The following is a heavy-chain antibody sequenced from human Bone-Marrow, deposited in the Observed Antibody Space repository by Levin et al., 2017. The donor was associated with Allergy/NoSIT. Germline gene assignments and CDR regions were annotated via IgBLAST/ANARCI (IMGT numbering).Heavy chain of an antibody. CDR2: INYSGST. D-gene: IGHD4-17*01. CDR1: GGSFRGYF. CDR3: ARGATGPTVIQANANSYYFDS. Sequence: PSETLSLTCAVYGGSFRGYFWSWIRQPPGKGLEWIGEINYSGSTNYNPSLKSRVTISVDTSKNQFSLKVTSVTAADTAVYYCARGATGPTVIQANANSYYFDSWGQATPVTVSS. J-gene: IGHJ4*02. V-gene: IGHV4-34*01.